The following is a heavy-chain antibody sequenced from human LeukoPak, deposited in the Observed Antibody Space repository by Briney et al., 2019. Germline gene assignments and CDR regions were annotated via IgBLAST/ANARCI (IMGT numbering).Heavy chain of an antibody. CDR2: IKPDGSER. CDR1: GFTFSSYA. Sequence: GGSLRLSCAASGFTFSSYAMSWVRQAPGKGLEWVANIKPDGSERYYVDSVKGRFTVSRDNAKNSLYLQMNSLRAGDTAIYYCASGNWNDRAFDIWGQGTMVTVSS. J-gene: IGHJ3*02. V-gene: IGHV3-7*01. CDR3: ASGNWNDRAFDI. D-gene: IGHD1-20*01.